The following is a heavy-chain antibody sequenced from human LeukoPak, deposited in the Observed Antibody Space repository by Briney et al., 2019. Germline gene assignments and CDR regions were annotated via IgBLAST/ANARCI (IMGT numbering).Heavy chain of an antibody. CDR2: INHSGST. D-gene: IGHD2-21*02. Sequence: SETLSLTCAVYGVSFSGYYWSWIRQPPGKGLEWIGEINHSGSTNYNPSLKSRVTISVDTSKNQFSLKLSSVTAADTAVYYCARDQVTGWFDPWGQGTLVTVSS. J-gene: IGHJ5*02. CDR1: GVSFSGYY. CDR3: ARDQVTGWFDP. V-gene: IGHV4-34*01.